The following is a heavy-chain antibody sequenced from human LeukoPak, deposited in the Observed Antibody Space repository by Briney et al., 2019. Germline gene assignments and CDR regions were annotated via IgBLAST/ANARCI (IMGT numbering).Heavy chain of an antibody. J-gene: IGHJ4*02. CDR2: IIPIFGTA. CDR3: ARGRMITFGRVIVPQYFDY. D-gene: IGHD3-16*02. V-gene: IGHV1-69*05. Sequence: SVKVSCKASGGTFSSYAISWVRQAPGQGLEWMGRIIPIFGTANYAQKLQGRVTITTDESTSTAYMELSSLRSEDTAVYYCARGRMITFGRVIVPQYFDYWGQGTLVTVSS. CDR1: GGTFSSYA.